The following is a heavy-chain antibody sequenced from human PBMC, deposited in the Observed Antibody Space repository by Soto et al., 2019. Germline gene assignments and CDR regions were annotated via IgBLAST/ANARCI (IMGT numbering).Heavy chain of an antibody. CDR1: GLSFTSYY. CDR3: ARGRRLWFLRDYYYYGMDV. V-gene: IGHV4-34*01. J-gene: IGHJ6*02. Sequence: PSETLSLTCDGYGLSFTSYYWSWMRQPPGKGLEWMGEINHSGSTNYSPSLKSRVSISVDTSKNQFSLKLSSVTAADTAVDYCARGRRLWFLRDYYYYGMDVWGQGTTVT. CDR2: INHSGST. D-gene: IGHD5-18*01.